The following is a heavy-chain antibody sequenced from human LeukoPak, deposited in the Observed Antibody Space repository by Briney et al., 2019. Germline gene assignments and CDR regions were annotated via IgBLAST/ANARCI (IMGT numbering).Heavy chain of an antibody. CDR2: ISGSGGST. D-gene: IGHD1-26*01. CDR3: AKGGRIVGATFVDY. J-gene: IGHJ4*02. V-gene: IGHV3-23*01. CDR1: GFTFSSYA. Sequence: GGSLILSCAASGFTFSSYAMSWVRQAPGKGLEWVSAISGSGGSTYYADSVKGRFTISRDNSKNTLYLQMNSLRAEDTAVYYCAKGGRIVGATFVDYWGQGTLVTVSS.